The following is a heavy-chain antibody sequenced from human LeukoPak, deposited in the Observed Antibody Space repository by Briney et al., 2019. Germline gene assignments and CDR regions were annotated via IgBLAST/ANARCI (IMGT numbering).Heavy chain of an antibody. D-gene: IGHD3-22*01. J-gene: IGHJ6*02. CDR1: GFTFSSYG. CDR3: AKEGRYYYDSSGYKYGMDV. CDR2: ISYDGSNK. V-gene: IGHV3-30*18. Sequence: GGSLTLSCAASGFTFSSYGMHWVRQAPGKGLEWVAVISYDGSNKYYADSVKGRFTISRDNSKNTLYLQMNSLRAEDTAVYYCAKEGRYYYDSSGYKYGMDVWGQGTTVTVSS.